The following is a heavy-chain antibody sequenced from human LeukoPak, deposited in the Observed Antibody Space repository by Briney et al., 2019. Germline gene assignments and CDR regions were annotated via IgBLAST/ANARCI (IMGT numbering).Heavy chain of an antibody. D-gene: IGHD2-15*01. Sequence: SETLSLTCAVSGSSISSSYWWSWVRQPPGKGPEWIGEIHHSGSTKYNPSLKSRVTISVDKSKNQFSLKLSSVTDADTAVYYCAASPCSGDSFYRFDFWGQGTLVTVSS. CDR3: AASPCSGDSFYRFDF. CDR2: IHHSGST. CDR1: GSSISSSYW. J-gene: IGHJ4*02. V-gene: IGHV4-4*02.